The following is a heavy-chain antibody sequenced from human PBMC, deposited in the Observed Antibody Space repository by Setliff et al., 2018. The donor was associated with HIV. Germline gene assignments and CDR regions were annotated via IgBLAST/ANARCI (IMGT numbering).Heavy chain of an antibody. CDR2: IFGSGTT. J-gene: IGHJ5*02. CDR1: TDSISNSH. CDR3: ARGRSKYGTGSSAYNWFDP. Sequence: SETLSLTCSVSTDSISNSHWSWMRQAAGKGLEWIGRIFGSGTTHYNPSLESRVTMSIDTAKKQFFLRPNSVTAADTAVYFCARGRSKYGTGSSAYNWFDPWGPGTLVTVSS. V-gene: IGHV4-4*07. D-gene: IGHD3-16*01.